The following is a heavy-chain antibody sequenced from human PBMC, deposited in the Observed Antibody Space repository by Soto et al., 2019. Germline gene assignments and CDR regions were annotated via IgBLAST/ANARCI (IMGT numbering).Heavy chain of an antibody. CDR2: ISAYNGNT. Sequence: GASVKVSCKASGYTFTSYYMHWVRQAPGQGLEWMGRISAYNGNTNYAQKLQGRVTMTTDTSTSTAYMELRSLRSDDTAVYYCARVVGALGHWFDPWGQGTLVPSPQ. V-gene: IGHV1-18*04. D-gene: IGHD1-26*01. CDR3: ARVVGALGHWFDP. CDR1: GYTFTSYY. J-gene: IGHJ5*02.